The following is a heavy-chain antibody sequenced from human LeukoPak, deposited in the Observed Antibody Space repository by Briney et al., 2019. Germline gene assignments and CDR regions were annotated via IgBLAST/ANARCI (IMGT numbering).Heavy chain of an antibody. CDR3: GRHVSNGWDYHYGLDV. D-gene: IGHD6-19*01. CDR1: GGSVASTGRY. Sequence: SETLSLTCSVSGGSVASTGRYWGWIRRPPGKGLEWIGSAYYTGDIYSPPSLKSRLTISVGTSKNQFALTLSSVTAADTAVYYCGRHVSNGWDYHYGLDVWGRGTTVTVSS. CDR2: AYYTGDI. V-gene: IGHV4-39*01. J-gene: IGHJ6*02.